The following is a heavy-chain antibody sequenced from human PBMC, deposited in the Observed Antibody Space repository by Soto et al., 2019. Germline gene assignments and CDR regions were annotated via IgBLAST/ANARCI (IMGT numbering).Heavy chain of an antibody. J-gene: IGHJ6*02. D-gene: IGHD2-21*02. V-gene: IGHV1-3*05. CDR1: GYAFSSYA. CDR3: ARDGGDCGYRLIYYYYIGLDV. Sequence: QVQRVQSGAEEKKPGASVKVSCKASGYAFSSYAMHWVRQAPGQGLEWMGWINIGSGNTEYSQNFQDRITITRDTSASTVYMGLSSLRSEDTAVYYCARDGGDCGYRLIYYYYIGLDVWGQGTTVSVSS. CDR2: INIGSGNT.